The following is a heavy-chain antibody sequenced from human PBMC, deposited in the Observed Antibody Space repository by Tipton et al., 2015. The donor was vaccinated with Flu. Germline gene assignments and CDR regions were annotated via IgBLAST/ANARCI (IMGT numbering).Heavy chain of an antibody. Sequence: SLRLSCAASGFTFSSYAMHWVRQAPGKGLEWVAVIWYDGSNKYYADSVKGRFTISRDNSKNTLNLQMNSLRAEDTAVYYCARGYDILTDGGGYFDYWGQGTLVTVSS. J-gene: IGHJ4*02. CDR2: IWYDGSNK. D-gene: IGHD3-9*01. CDR3: ARGYDILTDGGGYFDY. V-gene: IGHV3-33*01. CDR1: GFTFSSYA.